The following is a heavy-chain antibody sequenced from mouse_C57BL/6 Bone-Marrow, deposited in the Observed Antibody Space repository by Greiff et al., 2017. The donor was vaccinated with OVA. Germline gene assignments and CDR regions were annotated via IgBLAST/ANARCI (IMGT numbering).Heavy chain of an antibody. CDR2: IWSDGST. J-gene: IGHJ3*01. D-gene: IGHD1-1*01. V-gene: IGHV2-6-1*01. CDR3: SRHDYGSSYPFAY. CDR1: GFSFSSYG. Sequence: VQLVESGPGLVAPSQSLSITCTVSGFSFSSYGVHWVRQPPGKGLEWLVGIWSDGSTTYYLAPISRLGISKDNYKCQVFLKMHSRQTDDTAMDYCSRHDYGSSYPFAYWGQGTLVTVSA.